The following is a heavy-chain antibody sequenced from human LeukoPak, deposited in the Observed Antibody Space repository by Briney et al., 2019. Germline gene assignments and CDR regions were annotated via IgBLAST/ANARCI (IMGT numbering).Heavy chain of an antibody. CDR1: GGTFSSYA. J-gene: IGHJ4*02. Sequence: ASVKVSCKASGGTFSSYAISWVRQAPGQGLEWVGIINPSGGSTSYAQKFQGRVTMTRDTSTSTVYMELSSLRSEDTAVYYCARGTRATSVAGSTPYYFDYWGQGTLVTVSS. V-gene: IGHV1-46*01. CDR3: ARGTRATSVAGSTPYYFDY. CDR2: INPSGGST. D-gene: IGHD6-19*01.